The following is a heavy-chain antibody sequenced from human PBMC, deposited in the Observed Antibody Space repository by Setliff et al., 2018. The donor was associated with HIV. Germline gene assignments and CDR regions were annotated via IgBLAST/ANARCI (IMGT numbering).Heavy chain of an antibody. V-gene: IGHV3-53*01. D-gene: IGHD3-16*01. CDR1: GFTLSSNH. CDR2: IYSDDRT. J-gene: IGHJ5*02. CDR3: AKGVKWLDP. Sequence: GGSLRLSCAASGFTLSSNHMTWVRRAPGKGLEWVSFIYSDDRTYYADSVKGLFTISRDNSRNVMHLQMNGLRPEDTAVYYCAKGVKWLDPWGQGTLVTVSS.